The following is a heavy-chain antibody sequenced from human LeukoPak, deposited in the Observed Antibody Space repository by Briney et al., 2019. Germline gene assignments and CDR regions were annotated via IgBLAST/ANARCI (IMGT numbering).Heavy chain of an antibody. D-gene: IGHD3-9*01. CDR2: ISAYNGNA. Sequence: ASVKVSCKASGYTFTSYGISWVRQAPGQGLEWMGWISAYNGNANYAQKLQGRVTMTTDTSTSTAYMELRSLRSDDTAVYYCARDYYDILTGYYPPGYWGQGTLVTVSS. J-gene: IGHJ4*02. CDR3: ARDYYDILTGYYPPGY. V-gene: IGHV1-18*01. CDR1: GYTFTSYG.